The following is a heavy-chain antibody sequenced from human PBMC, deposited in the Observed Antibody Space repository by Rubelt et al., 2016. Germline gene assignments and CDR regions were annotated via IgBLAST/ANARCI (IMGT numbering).Heavy chain of an antibody. CDR2: ISYDGRNK. J-gene: IGHJ4*02. D-gene: IGHD6-19*01. Sequence: GKGLEWVTVISYDGRNKYYADSVKGRFTISRDNSKNTLYLQMNSLRAEDTTMYYCAKDRSVSGRGGLDYWGQGTLVTVSS. CDR3: AKDRSVSGRGGLDY. V-gene: IGHV3-30*18.